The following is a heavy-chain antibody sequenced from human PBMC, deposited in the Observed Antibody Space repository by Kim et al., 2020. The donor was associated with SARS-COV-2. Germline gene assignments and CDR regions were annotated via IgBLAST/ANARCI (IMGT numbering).Heavy chain of an antibody. Sequence: PSLKSRVTISVDTSKNQFSLKLSSVTAADTAVYYCARQGEYYDILTYFDYWGQGTLVTVSS. J-gene: IGHJ4*02. CDR3: ARQGEYYDILTYFDY. D-gene: IGHD3-9*01. V-gene: IGHV4-39*01.